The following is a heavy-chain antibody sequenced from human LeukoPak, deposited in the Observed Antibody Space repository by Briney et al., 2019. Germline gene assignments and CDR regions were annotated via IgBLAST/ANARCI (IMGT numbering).Heavy chain of an antibody. J-gene: IGHJ4*02. CDR3: ARTVPFNGGWRATFDF. CDR2: IHHIGST. D-gene: IGHD2-8*01. V-gene: IGHV4-39*01. CDR1: GDSSSGHSYF. Sequence: SDTLSLTCTVSGDSSSGHSYFWGWLRQAPGKGLEWIGNIHHIGSTYYNPSLKGRAAISVDTSTKQFSLKLTSVAAADTAVYYCARTVPFNGGWRATFDFWGQGKLVTVSS.